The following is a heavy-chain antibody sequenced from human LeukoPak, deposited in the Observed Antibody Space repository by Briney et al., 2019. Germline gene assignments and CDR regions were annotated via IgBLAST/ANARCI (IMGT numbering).Heavy chain of an antibody. J-gene: IGHJ3*02. CDR3: ARVGSYAFDI. V-gene: IGHV4-59*01. Sequence: PSETLSLTCTVSGGSISSYYWSWIRQPPGRGLEWIGYIHYSGSINSNTSLKSRVTISVDTSKNQFSLRLSSATAADTAVYYCARVGSYAFDIWGQGTMVTVSS. CDR1: GGSISSYY. CDR2: IHYSGSI.